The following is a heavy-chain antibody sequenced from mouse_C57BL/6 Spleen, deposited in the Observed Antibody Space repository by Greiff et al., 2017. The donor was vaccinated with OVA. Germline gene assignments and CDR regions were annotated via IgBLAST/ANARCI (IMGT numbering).Heavy chain of an antibody. CDR1: GSIFTDYE. CDR2: IDPETGGT. Sequence: VRPGASVTLSCKASGSIFTDYEMHWVKQTPVHGLEWIGAIDPETGGTAYNQKFKGKAILTADKSSSTAYMELRSLTSEDSAVYYCTRFWYYGSSPYYFDYWGQGTTLTVSS. J-gene: IGHJ2*01. D-gene: IGHD1-1*01. CDR3: TRFWYYGSSPYYFDY. V-gene: IGHV1-15*01.